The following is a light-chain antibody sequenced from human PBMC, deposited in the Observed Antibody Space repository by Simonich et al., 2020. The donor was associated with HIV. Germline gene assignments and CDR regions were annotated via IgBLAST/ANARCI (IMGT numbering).Light chain of an antibody. CDR1: SSNIGSNY. CDR2: RKN. CDR3: AAWDDSLSGV. J-gene: IGLJ3*02. Sequence: QSVLTQPPSASGTPGQRVTISCSGSSSNIGSNYVYWYLQLPGTAPKLLIYRKNQRPSGVPDRFSGSKSGTSASLAISGLRSEDEADYYCAAWDDSLSGVFGGGTKLTVL. V-gene: IGLV1-47*01.